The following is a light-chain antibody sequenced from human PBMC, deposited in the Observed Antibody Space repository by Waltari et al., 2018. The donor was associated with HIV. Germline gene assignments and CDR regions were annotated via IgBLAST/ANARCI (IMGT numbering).Light chain of an antibody. J-gene: IGLJ3*02. CDR1: NSNLGSNS. Sequence: QSAVTQPPSVSAAPGQSVTISCSGANSNLGSNSVSWYQHVPGAAPKLLVNPNSGQPSALRGRFSGSKSGTSATLVISGLQTGDEADYYGGAGDNRLGSWVFGGGTKLTVL. V-gene: IGLV1-51*01. CDR2: PNS. CDR3: GAGDNRLGSWV.